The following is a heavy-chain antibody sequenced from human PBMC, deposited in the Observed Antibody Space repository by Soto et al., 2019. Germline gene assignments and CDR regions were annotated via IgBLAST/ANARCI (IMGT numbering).Heavy chain of an antibody. J-gene: IGHJ4*02. Sequence: GGSLRLSCAASGFTFSSYGMHWVRQAPGKGLEWVAVISYDGSNKYYADSVKGRFTISRDNSKNTLYLQMNSLRAEDTAVYYCAKGREGSSGEIPHWGQGTLVTVSS. D-gene: IGHD3-16*01. CDR3: AKGREGSSGEIPH. V-gene: IGHV3-30*18. CDR2: ISYDGSNK. CDR1: GFTFSSYG.